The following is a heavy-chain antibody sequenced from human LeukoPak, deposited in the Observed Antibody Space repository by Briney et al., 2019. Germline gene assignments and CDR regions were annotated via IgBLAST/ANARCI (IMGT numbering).Heavy chain of an antibody. CDR2: INSDGSST. Sequence: PGGSLRLSCAASGFTFSSYWMHWVRQAPGEGLVWVSRINSDGSSTSYADSVKGRFTISRDNAKNTLYLQMNSLRAEDTAVYYCARDVYYGSGSYSNDAFDIWGQGTMVTVSS. V-gene: IGHV3-74*01. J-gene: IGHJ3*02. D-gene: IGHD3-10*01. CDR1: GFTFSSYW. CDR3: ARDVYYGSGSYSNDAFDI.